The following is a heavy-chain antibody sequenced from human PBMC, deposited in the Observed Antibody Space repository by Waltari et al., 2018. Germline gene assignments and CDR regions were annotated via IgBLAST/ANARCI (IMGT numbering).Heavy chain of an antibody. CDR2: INHSGST. D-gene: IGHD3-3*01. Sequence: QVQLQQWGAGLLKPSETLSLTCTVSGGSISSGGYYWSWIRQPPGKGLEWIGEINHSGSTNYNPSLKSRVTISVDTSKNQFSLKLSSVTAADTAVYYCAREGHYDFWSGYPAAFDIWGQGTMVTVSS. CDR1: GGSISSGGYY. J-gene: IGHJ3*02. CDR3: AREGHYDFWSGYPAAFDI. V-gene: IGHV4-34*02.